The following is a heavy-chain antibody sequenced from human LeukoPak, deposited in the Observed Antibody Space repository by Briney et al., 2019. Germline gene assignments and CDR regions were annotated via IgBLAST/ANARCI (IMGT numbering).Heavy chain of an antibody. D-gene: IGHD3-22*01. CDR3: IRHNDTYYYVSSGYVD. CDR1: GVTFGASA. CDR2: IRNKANNYAT. V-gene: IGHV3-73*01. J-gene: IGHJ4*02. Sequence: GGSLRLSCADSGVTFGASAVHWVRQASGRGLEWVGRIRNKANNYATVHAASVKGRFTISRDDSKKTAYLQMNSLKSEDTAVYYCIRHNDTYYYVSSGYVDWGQGTLVTVSS.